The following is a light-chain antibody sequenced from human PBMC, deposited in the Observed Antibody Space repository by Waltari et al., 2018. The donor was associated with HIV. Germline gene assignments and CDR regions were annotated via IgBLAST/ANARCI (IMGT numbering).Light chain of an antibody. V-gene: IGLV2-8*01. CDR1: SSDVGGYNY. CDR2: EVS. J-gene: IGLJ3*02. Sequence: QSALTQPPSASGSPGQSVTISCTGTSSDVGGYNYVSWYQQHPGKAPKYIIYEVSKRPSGVPDRFSGSKSGNTDSLTVSGLQAEEEADYYCSSYAGSNWVFGGGTKLTVL. CDR3: SSYAGSNWV.